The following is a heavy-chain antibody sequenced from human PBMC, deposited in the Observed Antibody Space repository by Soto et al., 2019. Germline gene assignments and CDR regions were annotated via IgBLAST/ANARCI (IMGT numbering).Heavy chain of an antibody. CDR2: INAGNGNT. V-gene: IGHV1-3*01. J-gene: IGHJ4*02. CDR3: AREHGGGLTQQYGGKDY. D-gene: IGHD3-16*01. CDR1: GYTFTSYA. Sequence: QVQLVQSGAEVKKPGASVKVSCKASGYTFTSYAMHWVRQAPGQRLEWMGWINAGNGNTKYSQKFQGRVTITRDTSASTAYMELSSLRSEDTAVYYCAREHGGGLTQQYGGKDYWGQGTLVTVSS.